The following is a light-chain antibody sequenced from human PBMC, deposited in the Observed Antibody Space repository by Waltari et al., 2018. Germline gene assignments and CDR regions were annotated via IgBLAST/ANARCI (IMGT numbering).Light chain of an antibody. V-gene: IGKV4-1*01. J-gene: IGKJ3*01. CDR2: GAS. CDR3: QQYYSTPFT. Sequence: DIVMTQSPDSLSVSLGERATINCKSSLSILHSSENKNYLGWYQQKSGQSPKLLIYGASTREFGVPDRFSGSGSGTDFTLTISSLQAEDVAVYYCQQYYSTPFTFGPGTKVDIK. CDR1: LSILHSSENKNY.